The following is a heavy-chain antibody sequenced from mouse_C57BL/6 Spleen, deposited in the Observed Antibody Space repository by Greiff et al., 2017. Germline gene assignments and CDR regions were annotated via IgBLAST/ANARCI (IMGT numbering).Heavy chain of an antibody. CDR1: GYTFTDYY. Sequence: QLVESGPELVKPGASVKISCKASGYTFTDYYINWVKQRPGQGLEWIGWIYPGSGNTKYNEKFKGKATLTVDTSSSTAYMQLSSLTSEDSAVYFCAAEDYYGSRGYFDVWGTGTTVTVSS. CDR2: IYPGSGNT. J-gene: IGHJ1*03. V-gene: IGHV1-84*01. CDR3: AAEDYYGSRGYFDV. D-gene: IGHD1-1*01.